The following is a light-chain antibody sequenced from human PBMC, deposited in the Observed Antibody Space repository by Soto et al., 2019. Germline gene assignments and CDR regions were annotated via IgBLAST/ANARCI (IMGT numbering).Light chain of an antibody. CDR1: QSVRSSY. Sequence: EIVLTQSPGTLSLSPGETATLSCRASQSVRSSYLAWYQQKPGQAPRLLIYAASSRATGIPDRFSGSGSGTDFTLSISRLDPEDFAVYYCQQYGNSKLTFGGGTKVEIK. V-gene: IGKV3-20*01. CDR3: QQYGNSKLT. J-gene: IGKJ4*02. CDR2: AAS.